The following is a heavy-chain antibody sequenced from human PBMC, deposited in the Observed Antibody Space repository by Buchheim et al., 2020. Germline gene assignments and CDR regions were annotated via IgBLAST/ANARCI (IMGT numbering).Heavy chain of an antibody. V-gene: IGHV4-39*01. Sequence: QLQLQESGPGLVKPSETLSLTCTVSGGSISSSSYYWGWIRQPPGKGLEWIGSIYYSGSTYYNPSLKSRVTISVDTSKNQFPQKLSCVTAADTAVYYCARWDVVQGANIYYYYYNYMDVWGKGTT. D-gene: IGHD2-2*01. J-gene: IGHJ6*03. CDR1: GGSISSSSYY. CDR2: IYYSGST. CDR3: ARWDVVQGANIYYYYYNYMDV.